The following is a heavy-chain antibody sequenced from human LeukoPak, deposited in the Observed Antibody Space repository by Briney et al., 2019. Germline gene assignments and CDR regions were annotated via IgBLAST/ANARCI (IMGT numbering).Heavy chain of an antibody. V-gene: IGHV3-30*04. CDR1: GFTFSSYA. D-gene: IGHD1-26*01. CDR3: ARDNSGSYSDFDY. Sequence: GRSLRLSCAASGFTFSSYAMHWVRQAPGKGLEWVAVISYDGSNKYYAASVKGRFTIARDNSKNTLYLQMNSLRAEDTAVYYCARDNSGSYSDFDYWGQGTLVTVSS. J-gene: IGHJ4*02. CDR2: ISYDGSNK.